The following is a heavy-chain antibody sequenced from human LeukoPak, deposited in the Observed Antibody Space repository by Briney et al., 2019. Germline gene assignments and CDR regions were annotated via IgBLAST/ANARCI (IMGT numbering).Heavy chain of an antibody. V-gene: IGHV3-64*01. CDR1: GFTFSSYA. J-gene: IGHJ4*02. Sequence: GGSLRLSCAASGFTFSSYAMHWVRQAPGKGLEYVSAISSNGGSTYYANSVKGRFTISRDNSKNTLYLQMGSLRAEDMAVYYCARALSGYSYGYLSYWGQGTLVTVSS. CDR3: ARALSGYSYGYLSY. D-gene: IGHD5-18*01. CDR2: ISSNGGST.